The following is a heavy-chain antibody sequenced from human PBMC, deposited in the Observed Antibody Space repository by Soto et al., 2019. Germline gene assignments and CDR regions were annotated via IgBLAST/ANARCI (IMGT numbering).Heavy chain of an antibody. CDR2: ISGSGGST. J-gene: IGHJ4*02. Sequence: GGSLRLSCAASGFTFSSYAMSWVRQAPGKGLEWVSAISGSGGSTYYADSVKGRFTISRDNSKNTLYLQMNSLRAEDTAVYYCAKDPVDSSGWYLHYFDYWGQGTLVTVSS. CDR3: AKDPVDSSGWYLHYFDY. CDR1: GFTFSSYA. D-gene: IGHD6-19*01. V-gene: IGHV3-23*01.